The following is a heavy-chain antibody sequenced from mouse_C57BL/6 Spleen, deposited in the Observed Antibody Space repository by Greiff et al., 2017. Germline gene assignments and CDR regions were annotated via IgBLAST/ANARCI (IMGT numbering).Heavy chain of an antibody. J-gene: IGHJ1*03. CDR1: GYTFTSYW. CDR3: ARDGYYWYFDV. D-gene: IGHD2-3*01. V-gene: IGHV1-52*01. CDR2: IDPSDSET. Sequence: QVQLQQPGAELVRPGSSVKLSCKASGYTFTSYWMHWVKQRPIQGLEWIGNIDPSDSETHYNQKFKDKATLTVDKSSSTAYMQLSSLTSEDSAGYYCARDGYYWYFDVWGTGTTVTVSS.